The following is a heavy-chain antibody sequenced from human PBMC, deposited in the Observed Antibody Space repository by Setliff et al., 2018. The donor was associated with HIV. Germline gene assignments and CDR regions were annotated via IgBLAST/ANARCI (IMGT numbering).Heavy chain of an antibody. CDR1: GFSISSRYY. J-gene: IGHJ4*02. CDR2: IYHTGSS. V-gene: IGHV4-38-2*01. D-gene: IGHD1-1*01. Sequence: SETLSLTCDVSGFSISSRYYWGWIRQSPGKGLEWIGNIYHTGSSYYNPSLNDRATISLDTSKNQFSLKLTSVTAADTAVYYCASAGSGTRAPPRYWGQGTLVTVSS. CDR3: ASAGSGTRAPPRY.